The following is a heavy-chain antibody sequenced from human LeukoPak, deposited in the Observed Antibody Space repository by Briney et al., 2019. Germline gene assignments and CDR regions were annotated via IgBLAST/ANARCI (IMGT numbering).Heavy chain of an antibody. J-gene: IGHJ4*02. V-gene: IGHV1-69*01. Sequence: SVKVSCKASGGTFSSYAISWVRQAPGQGLEWMGGIIPIFGTANYAQKFQGRVTIAADESTSTAYMELSSLRSEDTAVYYCARAGEVYNSGSYLEYWGQGTLLTVSS. CDR2: IIPIFGTA. CDR1: GGTFSSYA. CDR3: ARAGEVYNSGSYLEY. D-gene: IGHD6-19*01.